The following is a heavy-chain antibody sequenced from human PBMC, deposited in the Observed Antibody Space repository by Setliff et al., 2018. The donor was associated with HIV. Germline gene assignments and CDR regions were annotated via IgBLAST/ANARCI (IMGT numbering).Heavy chain of an antibody. CDR1: GFSFSLYA. V-gene: IGHV3-15*01. D-gene: IGHD3-10*01. J-gene: IGHJ3*02. Sequence: GGSLRLSCKATGFSFSLYAMSWVRQAPGKGLEWVGRITSKADGETIDYAAPVKGRFTISRDDSKNTMYLQMSSLTTDDTAVYYCTTWDKGSVWFGELLVSPDVFDIWGQGTLVTVS. CDR3: TTWDKGSVWFGELLVSPDVFDI. CDR2: ITSKADGETI.